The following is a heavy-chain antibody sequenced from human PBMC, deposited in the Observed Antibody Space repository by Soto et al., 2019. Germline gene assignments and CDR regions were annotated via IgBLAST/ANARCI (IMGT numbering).Heavy chain of an antibody. CDR2: ISSNGVGT. V-gene: IGHV3-64*01. Sequence: EVQLAESGGGLAQPGGSLRLSCAASGFTLSGYAMDWVRQAPGKGRENVSGISSNGVGTYYANSVQGRFTISRDNSKNTVYLQMGSLRPEDMAVYYCARRARPDFYYMDVWGKGTTVTVSS. J-gene: IGHJ6*03. D-gene: IGHD6-6*01. CDR1: GFTLSGYA. CDR3: ARRARPDFYYMDV.